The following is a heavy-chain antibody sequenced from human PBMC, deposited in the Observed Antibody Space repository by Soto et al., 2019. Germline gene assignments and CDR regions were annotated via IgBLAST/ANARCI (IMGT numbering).Heavy chain of an antibody. D-gene: IGHD6-13*01. Sequence: QVQLVQSGAEVKKPGASVKVSCKPSGYTFTSYAIHWVRQAPGQGHEWMGWINTAKDNTQYSQTYQGRVTITRDTYASTVPMEVSSLRSEHTAVYYCAIGSSCAHLDYWGQGTLVTVSS. CDR1: GYTFTSYA. CDR2: INTAKDNT. V-gene: IGHV1-3*04. CDR3: AIGSSCAHLDY. J-gene: IGHJ4*02.